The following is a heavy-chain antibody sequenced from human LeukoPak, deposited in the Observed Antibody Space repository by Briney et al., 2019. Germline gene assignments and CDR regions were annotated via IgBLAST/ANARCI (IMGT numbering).Heavy chain of an antibody. Sequence: NSSETLSLTCTVSGGSISSGGYYWSWIRQPPGKGLEWIGYIYHSGSTYYNSSLKSRVTISVDRSKNQFSLKLSSVTAADTAVYYCARVQSGYEPHDYWGQGTLVTVSS. CDR1: GGSISSGGYY. J-gene: IGHJ4*02. CDR3: ARVQSGYEPHDY. D-gene: IGHD5-12*01. V-gene: IGHV4-30-2*01. CDR2: IYHSGST.